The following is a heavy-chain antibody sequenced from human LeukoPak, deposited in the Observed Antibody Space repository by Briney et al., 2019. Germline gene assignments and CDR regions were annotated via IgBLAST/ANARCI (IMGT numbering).Heavy chain of an antibody. CDR1: GGTFSSYA. D-gene: IGHD3-10*01. CDR2: IIPILGIA. V-gene: IGHV1-69*04. CDR3: ARERFGELLSAGY. J-gene: IGHJ4*02. Sequence: SVKVSCKASGGTFSSYAISWVRQAPGQGLEWMGRIIPILGIANYAQKFQGRVTITADKSTSTAYMELRSLRSDDTAVYYCARERFGELLSAGYWGQGTLVTVSS.